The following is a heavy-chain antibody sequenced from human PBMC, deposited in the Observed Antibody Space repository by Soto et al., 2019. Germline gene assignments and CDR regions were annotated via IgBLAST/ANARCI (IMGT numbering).Heavy chain of an antibody. CDR1: GYYFVSYW. V-gene: IGHV5-51*01. Sequence: HGESLKISCQGSGYYFVSYWIAWVRQMPGKGLEWMGIIYPGDSETRYSPSFQGRVTISADKSTSTAYLQWSSLKASDTAMYFCARGSPYDYWGQGTPVTVSS. J-gene: IGHJ4*02. CDR2: IYPGDSET. CDR3: ARGSPYDY.